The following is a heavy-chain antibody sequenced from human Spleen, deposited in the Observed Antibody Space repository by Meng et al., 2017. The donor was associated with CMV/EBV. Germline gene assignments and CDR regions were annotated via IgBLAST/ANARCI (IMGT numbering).Heavy chain of an antibody. J-gene: IGHJ4*02. CDR2: IYHSGRT. CDR3: ARIERRRILKYCGSDCSTTDY. CDR1: SNL. Sequence: SNLWTWVGQVPGKGQQWSGEIYHSGRTNYNPSHKSRVTISVDKFKNQFSLKLGSVTAADTAVYYCARIERRRILKYCGSDCSTTDYWGQGTRVTVSS. D-gene: IGHD2-21*02. V-gene: IGHV4-4*02.